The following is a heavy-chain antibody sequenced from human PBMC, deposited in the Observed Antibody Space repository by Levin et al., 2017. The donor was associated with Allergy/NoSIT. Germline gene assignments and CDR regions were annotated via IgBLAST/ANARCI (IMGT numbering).Heavy chain of an antibody. V-gene: IGHV1-8*01. CDR2: MNPNSGNT. D-gene: IGHD1-20*01. CDR1: GYTFTSYD. Sequence: ASVKVSCKASGYTFTSYDINWVRQATGQGLEWMGWMNPNSGNTGYAQKFQGRVTMTRNTSISTAYMELSSLRSEDTAVYYCARHLPNWKTPSRRSTNNWFDPWGQGTLVTVSS. CDR3: ARHLPNWKTPSRRSTNNWFDP. J-gene: IGHJ5*02.